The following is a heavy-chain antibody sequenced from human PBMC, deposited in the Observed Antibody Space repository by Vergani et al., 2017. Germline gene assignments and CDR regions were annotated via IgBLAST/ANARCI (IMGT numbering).Heavy chain of an antibody. CDR3: ARGSCLGGSCYKPLFDY. Sequence: QVQLQESGPGLVKPSQTLSLTCTVSGGSINSHNYYWSWIRQPAGKGLEWIWRIHTSGSTNYNPSLKSRVTMSEDTPKNQFSLNLTSVTAADTAVYFCARGSCLGGSCYKPLFDYWGQGILVTVSS. J-gene: IGHJ4*02. CDR2: IHTSGST. V-gene: IGHV4-61*02. CDR1: GGSINSHNYY. D-gene: IGHD2-15*01.